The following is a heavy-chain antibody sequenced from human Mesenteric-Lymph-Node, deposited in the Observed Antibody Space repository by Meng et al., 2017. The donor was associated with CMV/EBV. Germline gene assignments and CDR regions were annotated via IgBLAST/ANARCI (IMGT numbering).Heavy chain of an antibody. CDR2: IRYDGTNT. CDR1: GFTFSIYG. J-gene: IGHJ4*02. Sequence: GESLKISCAASGFTFSIYGMHWVRQAPGKGLEWVAFIRYDGTNTYYVDSVKGRFTISRDNSKNMLYLQMNSLRVEDTAVYCCAKDMMTSHWGQGTLVTVSS. CDR3: AKDMMTSH. D-gene: IGHD3-16*01. V-gene: IGHV3-30*02.